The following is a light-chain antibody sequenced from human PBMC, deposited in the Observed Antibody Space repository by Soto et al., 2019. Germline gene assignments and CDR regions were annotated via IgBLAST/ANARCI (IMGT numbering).Light chain of an antibody. Sequence: QTVVTQEPSLSVSPAGTVTLTCGLNSGSVSTDNYPSWYQQTPGQAPRTLIHSTNTRSSGVPDRFSGSILGNKAALTITGAQAEDESDYYCVVYMGSGISMFGGGTKVTVL. V-gene: IGLV8-61*01. CDR1: SGSVSTDNY. CDR3: VVYMGSGISM. J-gene: IGLJ3*02. CDR2: STN.